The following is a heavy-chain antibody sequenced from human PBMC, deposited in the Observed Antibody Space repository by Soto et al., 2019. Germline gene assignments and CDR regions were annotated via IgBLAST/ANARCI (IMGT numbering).Heavy chain of an antibody. CDR1: GYSFTSYW. D-gene: IGHD3-22*01. V-gene: IGHV5-51*01. CDR3: ARRMYYYDSSGYYYYGMDV. CDR2: IYPGDSDT. Sequence: HGESLKISCKGSGYSFTSYWIGWVRQMPGKGLEWMGIIYPGDSDTRYNPYFQGQVTISADKSISTAYLQWSSLKSSDTAMYYCARRMYYYDSSGYYYYGMDVWGQGTTVTVSS. J-gene: IGHJ6*02.